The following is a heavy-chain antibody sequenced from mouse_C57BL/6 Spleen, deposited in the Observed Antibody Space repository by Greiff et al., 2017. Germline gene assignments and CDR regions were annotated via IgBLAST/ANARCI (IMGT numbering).Heavy chain of an antibody. CDR2: INPNYGTT. Sequence: LQESGPELVKPGASVKISCKASGYSFTDYNMNWVKQSNGKSLEWIGVINPNYGTTSYNQKFKGKATLTVDQSSSTAYMQLNSLTSEDSAVYYCAKGEGTAQATDYAMDYWGQGTSVTVSS. CDR1: GYSFTDYN. D-gene: IGHD3-2*02. J-gene: IGHJ4*01. V-gene: IGHV1-39*01. CDR3: AKGEGTAQATDYAMDY.